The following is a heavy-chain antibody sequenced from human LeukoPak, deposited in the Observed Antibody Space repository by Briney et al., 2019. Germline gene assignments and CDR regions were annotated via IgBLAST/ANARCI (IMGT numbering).Heavy chain of an antibody. CDR1: GFTFSSYS. D-gene: IGHD3-22*01. J-gene: IGHJ4*02. CDR3: AREVVYYFDY. CDR2: ISSSSSTI. Sequence: AGGSLRLSCAASGFTFSSYSMNWVRQAPGKGLEWVSYISSSSSTIYYADSVKGRFTISRDNAKNSLYLQMNSLRAEDTAVYYCAREVVYYFDYWGQGTLVTVSS. V-gene: IGHV3-48*01.